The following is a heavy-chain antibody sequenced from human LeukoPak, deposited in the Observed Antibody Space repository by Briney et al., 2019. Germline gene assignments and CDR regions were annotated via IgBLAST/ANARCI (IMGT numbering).Heavy chain of an antibody. V-gene: IGHV1-2*02. CDR3: ARPCTASDAFDI. CDR2: INPNSGGT. D-gene: IGHD5-18*01. J-gene: IGHJ3*02. Sequence: ASVKVSCKASGYTSTNYGISWVRQAPGQGLEWMGWINPNSGGTNYAQKFQGRVTMTRDTSISTAYMELSRLRSDDTAVYYCARPCTASDAFDIWGQGTMVTVSS. CDR1: GYTSTNYG.